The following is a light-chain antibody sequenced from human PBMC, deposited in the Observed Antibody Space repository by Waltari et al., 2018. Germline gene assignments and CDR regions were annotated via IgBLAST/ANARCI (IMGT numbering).Light chain of an antibody. V-gene: IGKV4-1*01. CDR1: QSVLYSSNNKNY. CDR3: QQYYSTPRT. CDR2: WAS. J-gene: IGKJ1*01. Sequence: DIVMTQSPDSLAVSLGERATINCKSSQSVLYSSNNKNYLAWYQQKPGQPPKLPIYWASTRESGVPDRFSGSGSGTDFTLTISSLQAEDVAVYYCQQYYSTPRTFAQGTKVEIK.